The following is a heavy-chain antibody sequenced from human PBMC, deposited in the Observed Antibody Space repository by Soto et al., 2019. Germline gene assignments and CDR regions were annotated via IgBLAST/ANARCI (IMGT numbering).Heavy chain of an antibody. CDR3: ARRKGDYYDSSGYHYYFDY. CDR2: INPNSGGT. CDR1: GYTFTDYY. D-gene: IGHD3-22*01. V-gene: IGHV1-2*02. J-gene: IGHJ4*02. Sequence: ASVKVSCKASGYTFTDYYVHWVRQAPGQGLEWMGWINPNSGGTTSAQKFQGRITMTRDTSISTAYMELSRLRSDDTAVYYCARRKGDYYDSSGYHYYFDYWGQGTLVTVSS.